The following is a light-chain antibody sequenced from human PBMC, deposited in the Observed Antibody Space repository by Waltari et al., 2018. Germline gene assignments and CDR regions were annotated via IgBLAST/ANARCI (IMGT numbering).Light chain of an antibody. CDR2: SNN. CDR3: AAWDYSLNGFV. CDR1: NPNIELNT. Sequence: QSVLTQPPSASGAPGQRVTISCSGSNPNIELNTVNWYQQLPGTAPKLLIYSNNQRPSGVPDRFSASKSGTSASLAISGLLSEDEADYYCAAWDYSLNGFVFGTGTKVSVL. V-gene: IGLV1-44*01. J-gene: IGLJ1*01.